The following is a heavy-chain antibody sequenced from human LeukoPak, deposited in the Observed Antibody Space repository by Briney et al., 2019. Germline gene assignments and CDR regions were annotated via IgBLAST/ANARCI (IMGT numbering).Heavy chain of an antibody. CDR1: GFTFRQYA. CDR3: VRDYYGSGTYQGNYYYGMDV. D-gene: IGHD3-10*01. Sequence: GGSLRLSCAASGFTFRQYAMSWVRQAPGKGLEWVSGISGSGDDTYYTDSVKGRFTISRDNSNNTMYLQMNNLRSEDMAVYFCVRDYYGSGTYQGNYYYGMDVWGHGTTVTVSS. V-gene: IGHV3-23*01. CDR2: ISGSGDDT. J-gene: IGHJ6*02.